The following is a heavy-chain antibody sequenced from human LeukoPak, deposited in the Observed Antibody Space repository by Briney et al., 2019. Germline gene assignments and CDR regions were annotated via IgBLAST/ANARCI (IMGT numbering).Heavy chain of an antibody. Sequence: PSQTLSLTCTVSGGSISSGDYYWSWIRQPPGKGLEWIGYIYYSGSTYYNPSLKSRVTISVDTSKNQFSLKLSSVTAAGTAVYYCARVAYYYYYYYMDVWGKGTTVTVSS. CDR1: GGSISSGDYY. J-gene: IGHJ6*03. V-gene: IGHV4-30-4*08. CDR2: IYYSGST. CDR3: ARVAYYYYYYYMDV.